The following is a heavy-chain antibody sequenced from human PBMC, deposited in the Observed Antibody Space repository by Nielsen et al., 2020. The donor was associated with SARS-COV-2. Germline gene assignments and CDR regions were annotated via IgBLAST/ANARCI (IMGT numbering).Heavy chain of an antibody. CDR2: ISTSGDYI. Sequence: GESLKISCAASGFRFTSYSMNWVRQAPGKGLEWVSSISTSGDYIHYADLVQGRFAISRDNSEDSLYLQMNSLRAEDTAIYYCARDRSGFAFDFWGQGALVTVSS. D-gene: IGHD6-25*01. CDR1: GFRFTSYS. CDR3: ARDRSGFAFDF. V-gene: IGHV3-21*01. J-gene: IGHJ4*02.